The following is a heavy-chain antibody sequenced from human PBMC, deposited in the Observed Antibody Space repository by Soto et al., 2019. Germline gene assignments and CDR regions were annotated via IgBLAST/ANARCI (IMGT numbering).Heavy chain of an antibody. D-gene: IGHD4-17*01. V-gene: IGHV3-30*18. CDR3: AKSDHDYGDPMTRGGPVDY. CDR2: ISYDGSNK. Sequence: PGGSLRLSCAASGFTFSSYGMHWVRQAPGKGLEWVAVISYDGSNKYYADSVKGRFTISRDNSKNTLYLQMNSLRAEDTAVYYCAKSDHDYGDPMTRGGPVDYWGQGTLVTVSS. CDR1: GFTFSSYG. J-gene: IGHJ4*02.